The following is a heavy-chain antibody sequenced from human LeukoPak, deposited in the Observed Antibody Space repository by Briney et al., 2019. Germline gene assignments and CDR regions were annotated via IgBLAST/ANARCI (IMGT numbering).Heavy chain of an antibody. CDR2: INGDGSST. CDR3: ARVSFDGSNFDY. Sequence: SGGSLRLSCAASGFTFSNYWIHWVRQAPGKGLVWVSCINGDGSSTTYADSVKGRFSISRDNAKNTLYLQMNSLRAEDTAVYYCARVSFDGSNFDYWGQGALVTVSS. D-gene: IGHD2-15*01. J-gene: IGHJ4*02. V-gene: IGHV3-74*01. CDR1: GFTFSNYW.